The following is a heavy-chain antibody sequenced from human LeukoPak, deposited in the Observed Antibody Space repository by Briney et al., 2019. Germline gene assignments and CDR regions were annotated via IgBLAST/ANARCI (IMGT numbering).Heavy chain of an antibody. D-gene: IGHD2-2*02. Sequence: GGSLRLSCAASGFTFSSYAMSWVRQAPGKGLEWVSAISGSGGSTYYADSVKGRFTISRDNSKNTLYLQMNSLRAEDPAVYYCAKEGYCSSTSCYIHYYGMDVWGKGTTVTVSS. V-gene: IGHV3-23*01. CDR3: AKEGYCSSTSCYIHYYGMDV. CDR2: ISGSGGST. CDR1: GFTFSSYA. J-gene: IGHJ6*04.